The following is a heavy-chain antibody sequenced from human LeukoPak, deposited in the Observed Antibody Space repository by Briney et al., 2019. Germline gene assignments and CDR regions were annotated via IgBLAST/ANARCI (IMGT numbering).Heavy chain of an antibody. J-gene: IGHJ4*02. D-gene: IGHD3-22*01. V-gene: IGHV3-23*01. CDR3: ARHYDKSALRYFDY. CDR2: I. Sequence: PGASLRLSCAASGFTFINHAMSWVRQAPGKGLKWVSGIKGRFIISRDNSKNTLYLQVNSLRAEDTAEYYCARHYDKSALRYFDYWGQGTLAIVSS. CDR1: GFTFINHA.